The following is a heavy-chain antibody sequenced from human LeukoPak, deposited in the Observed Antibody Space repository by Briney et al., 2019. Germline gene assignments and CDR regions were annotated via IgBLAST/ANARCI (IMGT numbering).Heavy chain of an antibody. CDR2: IHYSGIT. CDR3: TRHPDLGQREGFDI. V-gene: IGHV4-59*04. J-gene: IGHJ3*02. D-gene: IGHD6-25*01. Sequence: PSETLSLTCTVSGGAISSYYWSWIRQPPGKGLEWIGSIHYSGITYHKTALRSRVSMSVDTSKNQFSLKLRSVAAADTAVYYCTRHPDLGQREGFDIWGQGTMVTVSS. CDR1: GGAISSYY.